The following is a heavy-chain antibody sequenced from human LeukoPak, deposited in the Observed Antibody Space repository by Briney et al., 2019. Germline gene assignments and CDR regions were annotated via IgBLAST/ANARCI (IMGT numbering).Heavy chain of an antibody. CDR1: GYSFASYW. Sequence: GESLKISCTGSGYSFASYWIAWVRQMPGKGLEWMGIIYPGDSDTKYRPSFQGQVTISADKSINTAYLQWSSLKASDTAMYYCAKQKDGYNRAFDYWGQGTLVSVSS. V-gene: IGHV5-51*01. D-gene: IGHD5-24*01. CDR3: AKQKDGYNRAFDY. J-gene: IGHJ4*02. CDR2: IYPGDSDT.